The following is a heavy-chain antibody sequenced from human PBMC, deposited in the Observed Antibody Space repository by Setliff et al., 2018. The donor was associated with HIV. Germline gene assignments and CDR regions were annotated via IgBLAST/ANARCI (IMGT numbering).Heavy chain of an antibody. CDR2: IFASGSS. J-gene: IGHJ5*02. CDR1: GGSISSYC. D-gene: IGHD3-10*01. CDR3: ARRIDNSGSLPAKNWFDT. Sequence: SETLSLTCTVSGGSISSYCWNWIRQPPGKGLEWIGYIFASGSSLYNPSLQSRVSISIDTSKNQFSLKLSSVTAADTAVYYCARRIDNSGSLPAKNWFDTWGQG. V-gene: IGHV4-4*09.